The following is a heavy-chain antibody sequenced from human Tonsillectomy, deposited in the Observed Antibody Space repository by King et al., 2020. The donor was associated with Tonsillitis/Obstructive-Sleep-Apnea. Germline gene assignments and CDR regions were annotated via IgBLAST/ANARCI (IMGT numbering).Heavy chain of an antibody. J-gene: IGHJ3*02. Sequence: VQLVQSGAEVKKPGASVKVSCKASGYTFTGYYMHWVRQAPGQGLEWMGRINPNSGGTNYAQTFQGRVTMTRDTSISTAYMELSRLRSDDTAVYYCARDIGYCSSTSCSDAFDIWGQGTMGTVSS. CDR1: GYTFTGYY. CDR3: ARDIGYCSSTSCSDAFDI. D-gene: IGHD2-2*01. V-gene: IGHV1-2*06. CDR2: INPNSGGT.